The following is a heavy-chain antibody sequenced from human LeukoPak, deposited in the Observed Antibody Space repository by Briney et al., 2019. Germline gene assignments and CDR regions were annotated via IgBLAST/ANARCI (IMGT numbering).Heavy chain of an antibody. D-gene: IGHD4-17*01. CDR1: GGSFSGYY. V-gene: IGHV4-34*01. CDR3: ARGQGTVTTH. CDR2: INHSGSA. Sequence: PSETLSLTCAVSGGSFSGYYCTWIRQPPGKGLEWIGEINHSGSANYNPSLKSRVTISLDTSKNQFSLKLSSVTAADTAVYYCARGQGTVTTHWGQGTLVTVSS. J-gene: IGHJ4*02.